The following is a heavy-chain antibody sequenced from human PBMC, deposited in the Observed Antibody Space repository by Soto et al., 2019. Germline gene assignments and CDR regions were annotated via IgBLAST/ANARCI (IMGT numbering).Heavy chain of an antibody. CDR1: GFTFSSSA. Sequence: GGSLRLSCAASGFTFSSSAMHWVRQAPGKGLEWVAVISYDGNDEYYTDSVKGRFTISRDNSKNTLYLQMNSLRAEDTAVYYCARQRGLQFDYWGQGTLVTVSS. V-gene: IGHV3-30-3*01. CDR3: ARQRGLQFDY. J-gene: IGHJ4*02. CDR2: ISYDGNDE. D-gene: IGHD5-12*01.